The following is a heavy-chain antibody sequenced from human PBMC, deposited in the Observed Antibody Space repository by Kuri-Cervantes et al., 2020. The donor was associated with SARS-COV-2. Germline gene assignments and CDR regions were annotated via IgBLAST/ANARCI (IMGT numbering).Heavy chain of an antibody. J-gene: IGHJ4*02. CDR1: GFTFSSYW. Sequence: GGSLRLSCAASGFTFSSYWMHWVRQAPGKGLVWVSRINSDGSSTSYADSVKGRFTISRDNSKNTLYLEMNSLRVEDTAVYYCAKDPVYRGTYDLGKLDSWGRGTLVTVSS. D-gene: IGHD3-3*01. V-gene: IGHV3-74*01. CDR3: AKDPVYRGTYDLGKLDS. CDR2: INSDGSST.